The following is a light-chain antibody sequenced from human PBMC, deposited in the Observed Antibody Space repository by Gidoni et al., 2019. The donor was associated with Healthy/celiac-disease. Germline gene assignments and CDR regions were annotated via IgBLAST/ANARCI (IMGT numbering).Light chain of an antibody. V-gene: IGKV1-39*01. CDR3: QQSYSTPRT. Sequence: DIQMTQSPSSLSASVGDSVTITCRASQSISSYLNWYQQKPGKAPKLLIYAASSLQRGVPSRFSGSGSGTDFTLTISSLQPEDFATYYCQQSYSTPRTFGQXTKVEIK. CDR2: AAS. J-gene: IGKJ1*01. CDR1: QSISSY.